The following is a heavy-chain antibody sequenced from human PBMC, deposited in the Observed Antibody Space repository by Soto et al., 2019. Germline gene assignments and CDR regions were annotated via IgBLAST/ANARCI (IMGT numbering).Heavy chain of an antibody. Sequence: EVQLLESGGGLVQPGGSLRLSCAASGFTFSSYAMSWVRQAPGKGLEWVSAIRGSGGSTYYADSVKGRFTISRDNSKNTLYLQMNSLRAEDTAVYYCAKVNQESPLQGRFDYWGQGTLVTVSS. CDR2: IRGSGGST. J-gene: IGHJ4*02. V-gene: IGHV3-23*01. D-gene: IGHD2-15*01. CDR1: GFTFSSYA. CDR3: AKVNQESPLQGRFDY.